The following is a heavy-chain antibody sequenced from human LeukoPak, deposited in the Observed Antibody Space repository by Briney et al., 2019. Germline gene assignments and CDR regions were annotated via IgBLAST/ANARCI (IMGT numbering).Heavy chain of an antibody. V-gene: IGHV3-23*01. Sequence: GGSLRLSCAASGFTFSSYAMSWVRQAPGKGLEWVSAISGSGGSTYYADSVKGRFTISRDNSKNTLYLQMNSLRAEDTAVYYCAKGSGIAVAGIGRSYFDYWGQGTLVTVSS. CDR2: ISGSGGST. CDR3: AKGSGIAVAGIGRSYFDY. D-gene: IGHD6-19*01. CDR1: GFTFSSYA. J-gene: IGHJ4*02.